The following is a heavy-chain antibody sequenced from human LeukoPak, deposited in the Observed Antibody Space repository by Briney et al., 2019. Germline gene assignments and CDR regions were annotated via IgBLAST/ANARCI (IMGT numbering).Heavy chain of an antibody. V-gene: IGHV3-33*01. J-gene: IGHJ4*02. CDR1: GFTFSSYG. D-gene: IGHD6-13*01. CDR3: ARDRGQQPPDY. Sequence: PGRSLRLSCAASGFTFSSYGMHWVRQAPGKGLEWVAVIWYDGSNKYYADSVKGRFTISRDNSKNTLYLQMNSLRAEDTAVYYCARDRGQQPPDYWGQGTLVTVSS. CDR2: IWYDGSNK.